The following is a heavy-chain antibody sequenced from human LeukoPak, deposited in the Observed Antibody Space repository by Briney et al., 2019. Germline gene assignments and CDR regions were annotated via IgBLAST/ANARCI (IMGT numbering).Heavy chain of an antibody. CDR3: ARAPNGDYFFDY. D-gene: IGHD4-17*01. V-gene: IGHV4-59*08. J-gene: IGHJ4*02. Sequence: SATLSLTCTVSGGSISSYYWSWIRQPPGKGLEWIGYIYYSGSTNYNPSLKSRVTISVDTSKNQFSLKLSSVTAADTAVYYCARAPNGDYFFDYWGQGTLVTVSS. CDR2: IYYSGST. CDR1: GGSISSYY.